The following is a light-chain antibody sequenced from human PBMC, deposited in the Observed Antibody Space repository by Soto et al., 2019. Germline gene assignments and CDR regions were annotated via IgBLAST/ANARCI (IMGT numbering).Light chain of an antibody. CDR1: QSVSSY. CDR3: QQRSNWPWT. V-gene: IGKV3-11*01. J-gene: IGKJ1*01. Sequence: EIVLTQSPATLSLSPGERATLSCSASQSVSSYLAWYQQQPGQAPRLLIYDTSNRATGIPARFSGSASGTDFTLTISSLEPEDFAVYYCQQRSNWPWTFGQGTKVEIK. CDR2: DTS.